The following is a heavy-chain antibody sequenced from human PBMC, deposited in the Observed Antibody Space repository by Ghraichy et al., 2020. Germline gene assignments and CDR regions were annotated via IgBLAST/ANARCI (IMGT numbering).Heavy chain of an antibody. Sequence: GESLNISCAAAGFTFSGYWMSWLRQAPGRGLEWVANIKQDGSEKYYVDSVKGRFTISRDNGKNSLYLQMNSLRAEDTAVYYCARDLTSGELFDYWGQGTLVTVSS. CDR3: ARDLTSGELFDY. V-gene: IGHV3-7*01. D-gene: IGHD3-16*01. J-gene: IGHJ4*02. CDR1: GFTFSGYW. CDR2: IKQDGSEK.